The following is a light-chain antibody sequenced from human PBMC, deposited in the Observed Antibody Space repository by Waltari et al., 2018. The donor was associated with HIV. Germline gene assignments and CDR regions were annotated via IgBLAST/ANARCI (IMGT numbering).Light chain of an antibody. Sequence: QSALTQPASVSGSPGQSITISCTGTSSDVGGYNYVSWYQQHPGKAPKLMIYDVSNRRSGVSNRVSGSKSGNTASLTISGLQAEDEADYYCSSYTSSSTVVFGGGTKLTVL. V-gene: IGLV2-14*03. J-gene: IGLJ2*01. CDR1: SSDVGGYNY. CDR3: SSYTSSSTVV. CDR2: DVS.